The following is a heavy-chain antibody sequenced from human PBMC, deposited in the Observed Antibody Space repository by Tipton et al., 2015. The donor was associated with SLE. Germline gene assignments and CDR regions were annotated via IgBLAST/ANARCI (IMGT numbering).Heavy chain of an antibody. D-gene: IGHD3-22*01. V-gene: IGHV3-13*01. J-gene: IGHJ3*02. CDR1: GVTFSGYD. Sequence: SLRLSCAASGVTFSGYDMHWVRQAPGKGLEWVSAIVTAGDTYYPGSVKGRFTISRENAKNSLYLKMNILRAGDTAVYYCARADSSEYGGSFDIWGQGTMVTLSS. CDR2: IVTAGDT. CDR3: ARADSSEYGGSFDI.